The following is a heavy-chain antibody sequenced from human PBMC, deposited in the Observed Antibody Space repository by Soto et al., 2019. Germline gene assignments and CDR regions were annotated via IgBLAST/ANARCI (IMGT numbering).Heavy chain of an antibody. Sequence: QLQLQESGPGLVKPSEPLSLTCTVSGGSISSSSYYWGWIRQPPGKGLEWIGSIYYSGSTYYNPSLKSRVTISVDTSKNQFSLKLSSVTAADTAVYYCARQLGYYGGGAFFDYWGQGTLVTVSS. CDR2: IYYSGST. V-gene: IGHV4-39*01. CDR3: ARQLGYYGGGAFFDY. J-gene: IGHJ4*02. D-gene: IGHD3-10*01. CDR1: GGSISSSSYY.